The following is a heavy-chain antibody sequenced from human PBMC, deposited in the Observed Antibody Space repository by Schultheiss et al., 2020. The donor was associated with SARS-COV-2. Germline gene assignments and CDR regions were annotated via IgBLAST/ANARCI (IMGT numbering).Heavy chain of an antibody. CDR1: GGSISSGDYC. V-gene: IGHV4-30-4*01. CDR3: ERGKRLRFLVRFDP. J-gene: IGHJ5*02. Sequence: SETLSLTCTVSGGSISSGDYCWSWIRQPPGKGLEWIGYIYYTGNTYYNPSLKSRLTISVDTSKTQFSLKLNSVTAADTAVYYCERGKRLRFLVRFDPWGQGTLVTVAS. D-gene: IGHD3-3*01. CDR2: IYYTGNT.